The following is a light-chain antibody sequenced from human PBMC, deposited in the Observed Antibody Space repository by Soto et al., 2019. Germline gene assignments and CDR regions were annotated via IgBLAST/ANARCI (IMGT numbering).Light chain of an antibody. CDR1: QGISSA. CDR3: LQHNSYPPT. J-gene: IGKJ5*01. CDR2: DAS. V-gene: IGKV1-13*02. Sequence: AIQLTQSPSSLSASVGDRVTITCRASQGISSALAWYQQKPGKAPKLLIYDASSLESGVPSRFSGSGSGTDFTLTISSLQPEDFATYYCLQHNSYPPTFGQGTRLEIK.